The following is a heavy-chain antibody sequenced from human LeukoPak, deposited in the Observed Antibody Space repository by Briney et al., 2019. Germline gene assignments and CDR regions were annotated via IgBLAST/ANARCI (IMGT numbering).Heavy chain of an antibody. V-gene: IGHV4-4*02. D-gene: IGHD5-12*01. Sequence: TSSETLSLTCAVSGGSISSSNWWSWVRQPPGKGLEWIGYIYYSGSTNYNPSLKSRVTISVDTSKNQFSLKLSSVTAADTAVYYCARGRGYSGYDLDYWGQGTLVTVSS. CDR2: IYYSGST. J-gene: IGHJ4*02. CDR1: GGSISSSNW. CDR3: ARGRGYSGYDLDY.